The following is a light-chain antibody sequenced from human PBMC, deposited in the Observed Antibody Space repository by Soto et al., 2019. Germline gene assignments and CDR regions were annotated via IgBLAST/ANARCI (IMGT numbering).Light chain of an antibody. Sequence: DIVMTQSPDSLAVSLGERATINCKSSQSVLYSSNNKNYLAWYQQKPGQPPKLLIYWASTRESGVPDRFSGSGSGIDFTLTISGLQAEDVAVYYCQQYYSTPRTFGQGTKVEIK. J-gene: IGKJ1*01. CDR3: QQYYSTPRT. CDR1: QSVLYSSNNKNY. CDR2: WAS. V-gene: IGKV4-1*01.